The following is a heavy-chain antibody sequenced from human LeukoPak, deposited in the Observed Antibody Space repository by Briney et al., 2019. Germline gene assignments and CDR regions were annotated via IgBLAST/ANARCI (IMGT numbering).Heavy chain of an antibody. CDR3: AKGLQQLVPD. Sequence: PGGSLRLSCAASGFTFSSYGMHWVRQAPGKGLEWVAVISYDGSNKYYADSVKGRFTISRDNSKNTLYLQMNSLRAEDTAVYYCAKGLQQLVPDWGQGTLVTVSS. V-gene: IGHV3-30*18. CDR1: GFTFSSYG. J-gene: IGHJ4*02. CDR2: ISYDGSNK. D-gene: IGHD6-13*01.